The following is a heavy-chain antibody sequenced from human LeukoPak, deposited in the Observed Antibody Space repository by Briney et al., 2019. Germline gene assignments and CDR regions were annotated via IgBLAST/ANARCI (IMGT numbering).Heavy chain of an antibody. CDR3: ARDPAAWDY. CDR2: INTDGSEE. V-gene: IGHV3-7*01. Sequence: GGSLRLSRAASGFIFSNFWMSWVRQAPGRGLEWVANINTDGSEEYYVDSVKGRFIISRDNARNSLYLQMNSLRAEDTAVYYCARDPAAWDYWGQGALVTVSS. J-gene: IGHJ4*02. CDR1: GFIFSNFW. D-gene: IGHD6-13*01.